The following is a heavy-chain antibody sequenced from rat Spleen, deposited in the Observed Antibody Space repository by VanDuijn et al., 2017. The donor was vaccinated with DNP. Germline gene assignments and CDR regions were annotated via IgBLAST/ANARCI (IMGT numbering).Heavy chain of an antibody. J-gene: IGHJ2*01. CDR1: GFTFSDYY. CDR2: ISYDGDNS. CDR3: ARASYRYNWDY. V-gene: IGHV5-22*01. D-gene: IGHD1-4*01. Sequence: EVQLVESGGGLVQPGRSLQLSCAASGFTFSDYYMAWVRQAPTKGLEWVAYISYDGDNSYYGDSVRGRFTISRDNAKSTLYLQMNSLRSEDMATYYCARASYRYNWDYWGQGVMVTVSS.